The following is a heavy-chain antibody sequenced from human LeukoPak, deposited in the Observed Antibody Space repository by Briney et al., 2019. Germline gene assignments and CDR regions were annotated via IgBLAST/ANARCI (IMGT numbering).Heavy chain of an antibody. CDR1: GFTFSSYW. V-gene: IGHV3-7*01. CDR3: AREPTGVYYYYYGMDV. J-gene: IGHJ6*02. CDR2: IKQDGSEK. D-gene: IGHD7-27*01. Sequence: PGRSLRLSCAASGFTFSSYWMSWVRQAPGKGLEWVANIKQDGSEKYYVDSVKGRFIISRDNAKNSLYLQMNSLRAEDTAVYYCAREPTGVYYYYYGMDVWGQGTTVTVSS.